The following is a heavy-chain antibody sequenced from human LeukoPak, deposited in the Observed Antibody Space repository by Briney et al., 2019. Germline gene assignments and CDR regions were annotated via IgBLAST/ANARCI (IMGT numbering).Heavy chain of an antibody. D-gene: IGHD1-1*01. CDR3: VRDLGVDTTMIFFDY. J-gene: IGHJ4*02. CDR2: VSAYNGNT. V-gene: IGHV1-18*01. Sequence: ASVEVSCKTSGYPFTSFGISWVRQAPGQGLEWMGWVSAYNGNTNSAQKFRGRVTMTTDTSTSTAYMELRTLRSDDTAVYYCVRDLGVDTTMIFFDYWGQGTLVTVSS. CDR1: GYPFTSFG.